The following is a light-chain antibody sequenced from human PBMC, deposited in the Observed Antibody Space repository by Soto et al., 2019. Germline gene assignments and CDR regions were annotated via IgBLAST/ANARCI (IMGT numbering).Light chain of an antibody. Sequence: AIQMTQSPSSLSASVGDRVTITCRASQAIGNDLTWYQQKPGKAPNLLIFAASSLQSGVPSRFSGSGSGTDFTLTISSLQNEDFATYYCLQDYNYPHTFGQGNKLEIK. V-gene: IGKV1-6*01. CDR1: QAIGND. J-gene: IGKJ2*01. CDR2: AAS. CDR3: LQDYNYPHT.